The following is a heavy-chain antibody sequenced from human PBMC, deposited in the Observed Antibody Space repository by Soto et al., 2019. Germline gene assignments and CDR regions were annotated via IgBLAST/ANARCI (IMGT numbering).Heavy chain of an antibody. J-gene: IGHJ3*01. V-gene: IGHV3-23*01. D-gene: IGHD3-10*01. CDR2: ISGSGGST. Sequence: GGYLRDSCAASGLTFSSYAMSWVRQAPGKGLEWVSAISGSGGSTYYADSVKGRFTISRDNSKNTLYLQMNSLRAEDTAVYYCAKAGYYYGSVSYHNPGLAFDPWGPGTLFTVSS. CDR1: GLTFSSYA. CDR3: AKAGYYYGSVSYHNPGLAFDP.